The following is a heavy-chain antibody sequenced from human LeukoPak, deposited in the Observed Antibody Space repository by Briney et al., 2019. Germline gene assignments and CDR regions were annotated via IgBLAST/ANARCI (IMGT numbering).Heavy chain of an antibody. CDR2: LFYNGNT. J-gene: IGHJ3*02. CDR3: ARHSPRESSDWYNSAFDI. CDR1: GGSISSSSSY. V-gene: IGHV4-39*01. D-gene: IGHD6-19*01. Sequence: SETLSLTCTVSGGSISSSSSYWGWIRQPPGKGLEWIGSLFYNGNTYYNPSLKSRVTISVDTSKNQFSLRLSAVTAADTTVYYCARHSPRESSDWYNSAFDIWGQGTLVTVSS.